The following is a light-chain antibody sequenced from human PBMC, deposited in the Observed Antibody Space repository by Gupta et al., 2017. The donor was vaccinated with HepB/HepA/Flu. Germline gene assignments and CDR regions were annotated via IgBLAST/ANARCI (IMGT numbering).Light chain of an antibody. CDR3: QSYDSGLSGSV. J-gene: IGLJ2*01. CDR2: GNT. CDR1: NSNIGAGYD. Sequence: QSVLTQPPSVSGAPGQRVTISCTGSNSNIGAGYDVHWYQQLPGTAPKVLISGNTNRPSGVPDRFSGSKSGTSASLAITGLQAEDEADYYCQSYDSGLSGSVFGGGTKLTVL. V-gene: IGLV1-40*01.